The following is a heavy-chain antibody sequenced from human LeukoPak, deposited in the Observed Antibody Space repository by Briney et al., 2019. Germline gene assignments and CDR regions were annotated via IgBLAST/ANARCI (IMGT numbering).Heavy chain of an antibody. CDR3: ASRSEFDY. Sequence: GGSLRLSCGVSGFTFSSNSMNWVRQAPGKGLEWVSSISSSSSYISYADSVKGRFTNSRDNAKNSLYLQMNSLRAEDTAVYYCASRSEFDYWGQGTLVTVSS. CDR1: GFTFSSNS. J-gene: IGHJ4*02. D-gene: IGHD3-16*02. CDR2: ISSSSSYI. V-gene: IGHV3-21*01.